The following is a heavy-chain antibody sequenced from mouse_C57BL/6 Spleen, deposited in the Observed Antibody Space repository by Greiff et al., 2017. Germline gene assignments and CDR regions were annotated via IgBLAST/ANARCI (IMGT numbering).Heavy chain of an antibody. J-gene: IGHJ4*01. CDR3: APLWYYAMDY. CDR1: GYTFTSYW. D-gene: IGHD1-1*02. Sequence: QVQLQQPGAVLVKPGASVKLSCKASGYTFTSYWMHWVKQRPGQGLEWIGMIHPNSGSTNYNEKFKSKATLTVDKSSSTAYMQLSSLTSEDSAVYYCAPLWYYAMDYWGQGTSVTVSS. CDR2: IHPNSGST. V-gene: IGHV1-64*01.